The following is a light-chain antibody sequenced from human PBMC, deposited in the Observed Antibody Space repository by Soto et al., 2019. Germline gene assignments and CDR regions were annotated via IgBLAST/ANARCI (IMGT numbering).Light chain of an antibody. J-gene: IGKJ1*01. CDR1: QSVSSNY. Sequence: EIVLTQSPGTLSLSPGERATLSCRASQSVSSNYLAWYQRKPGQAPTLLIYGASSRAIDIPNRFSGSGSGTDFTLTITRLEPEDCAVYYCQQYGSSPPTFGQGTKVEI. V-gene: IGKV3-20*01. CDR3: QQYGSSPPT. CDR2: GAS.